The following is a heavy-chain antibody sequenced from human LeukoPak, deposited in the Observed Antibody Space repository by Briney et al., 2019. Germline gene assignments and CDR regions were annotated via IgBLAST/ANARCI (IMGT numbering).Heavy chain of an antibody. Sequence: GGSLRLSCAASGFTFGTSWMDWVRQAPGKGLEWVGFIRSKAYGGTTEYAASVKGRFTISRDDSKSIAYLQMNSLKTEDTAVYYCTRDVVAGLYYYYYYYMDVWGKGTTVTVSS. D-gene: IGHD6-19*01. CDR3: TRDVVAGLYYYYYYYMDV. CDR1: GFTFGTSW. J-gene: IGHJ6*03. V-gene: IGHV3-49*04. CDR2: IRSKAYGGTT.